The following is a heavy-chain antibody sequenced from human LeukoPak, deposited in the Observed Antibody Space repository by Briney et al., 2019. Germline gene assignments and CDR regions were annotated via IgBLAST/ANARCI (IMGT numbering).Heavy chain of an antibody. CDR2: IYYSRST. CDR3: ARGRGRPTIFGVVIQNWFDP. CDR1: GGSISSGAYY. Sequence: SQTLSLTCTVSGGSISSGAYYWSWIRQHPGKGLEWIGYIYYSRSTYYSPSLKSRVTISVDTSKNQFSLKLSSVTAADTAVYYCARGRGRPTIFGVVIQNWFDPWGQGTLVTVSS. J-gene: IGHJ5*02. D-gene: IGHD3-3*01. V-gene: IGHV4-31*03.